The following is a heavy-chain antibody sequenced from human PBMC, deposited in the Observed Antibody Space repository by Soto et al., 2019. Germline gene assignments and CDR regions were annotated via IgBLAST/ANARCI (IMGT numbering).Heavy chain of an antibody. D-gene: IGHD6-13*01. J-gene: IGHJ4*02. CDR3: ARVRSSSSWSLTKRGPFDY. V-gene: IGHV3-21*01. CDR1: GFTFSSYS. Sequence: GGSLRLSCAASGFTFSSYSMNWVRKAQGKGLEKVSSISSSSSYIYYADSVKGRFTISRDNAKNSLYLQMNSLRAEDTAVYYCARVRSSSSWSLTKRGPFDYWGQGTLVTVSS. CDR2: ISSSSSYI.